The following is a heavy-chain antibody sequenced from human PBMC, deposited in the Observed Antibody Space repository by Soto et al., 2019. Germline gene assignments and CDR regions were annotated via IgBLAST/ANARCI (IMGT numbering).Heavy chain of an antibody. J-gene: IGHJ6*02. Sequence: GASVKVSCKASGCTFSSYAISWVRQAPGQGLEWMGGIIPIFGTANYAQKFQGRVTITADESTSTAYMELSSLRSEDTAVYYCARMGGDPHFYDSNYYYGMDVWGQGTTVTV. V-gene: IGHV1-69*13. CDR2: IIPIFGTA. CDR3: ARMGGDPHFYDSNYYYGMDV. D-gene: IGHD5-12*01. CDR1: GCTFSSYA.